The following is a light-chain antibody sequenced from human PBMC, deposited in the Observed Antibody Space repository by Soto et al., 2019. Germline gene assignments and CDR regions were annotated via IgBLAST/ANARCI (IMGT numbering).Light chain of an antibody. CDR3: AAWDDSLNGVV. V-gene: IGLV1-44*01. CDR2: SNN. J-gene: IGLJ2*01. CDR1: SSHIGSNI. Sequence: QSVLTQPPSASGTPGQRVTISCSGSSSHIGSNIVNWYQQLPGTAPQLLIYSNNRRPSGVPVRFSGSKSGTSASLAISGLQSEDEDEYYCAAWDDSLNGVVFGGGTKLTVL.